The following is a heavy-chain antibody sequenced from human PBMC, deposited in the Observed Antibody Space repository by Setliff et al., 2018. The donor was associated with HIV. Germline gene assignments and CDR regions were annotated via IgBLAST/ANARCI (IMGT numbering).Heavy chain of an antibody. CDR2: IKTKTDAGAT. D-gene: IGHD6-19*01. CDR3: ITDLYGSSLSSGWSWYFQH. V-gene: IGHV3-15*01. J-gene: IGHJ1*01. Sequence: GGSLRLSCAASGFTFATYAMGWVRQAPGKGLEWVGRIKTKTDAGATDYAAPVKGRFTISRDDSKNTLFLQMDSLTTEDTAVYYCITDLYGSSLSSGWSWYFQHWGPGTLVTVSS. CDR1: GFTFATYA.